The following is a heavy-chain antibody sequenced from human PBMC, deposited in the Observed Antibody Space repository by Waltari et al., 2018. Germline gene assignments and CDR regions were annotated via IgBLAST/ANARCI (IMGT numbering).Heavy chain of an antibody. CDR1: GFTFSSYA. D-gene: IGHD1-26*01. V-gene: IGHV3-23*03. Sequence: EVQLLESGGGLVQPGGSLRLSCVASGFTFSSYAMSWVRQAPGKGLEWVSVIYSGGSTYYADSVKGRFTISRDNSKNTLYLQMNSLRAEDTAVYYCAKLLSGVRYWGQGTLVTVSS. CDR3: AKLLSGVRY. CDR2: IYSGGST. J-gene: IGHJ4*02.